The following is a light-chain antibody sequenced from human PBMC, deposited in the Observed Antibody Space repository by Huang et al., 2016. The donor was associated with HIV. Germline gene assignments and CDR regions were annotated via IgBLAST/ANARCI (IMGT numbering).Light chain of an antibody. CDR2: AAS. J-gene: IGKJ2*01. CDR3: QQYFTTPPWT. Sequence: DTQMTQSPSSLSASIGDRVTITCRASQGISNSLAWYQQKPGKAPKLLLYAASRLKSGVPSRFSGSGSGKTYTLTISSLRPEDFATFYCQQYFTTPPWTFGQGTKLEIK. CDR1: QGISNS. V-gene: IGKV1-NL1*01.